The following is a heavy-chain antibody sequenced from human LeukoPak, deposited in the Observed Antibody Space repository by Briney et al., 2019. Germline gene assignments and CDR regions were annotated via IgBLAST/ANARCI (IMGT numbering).Heavy chain of an antibody. Sequence: GGSLRLSCAASGFTFSSYGMHWVRQAPGKGLEWVAVIWYDGSNKYYADSVKGRFTISRDNSKNTLYLQMNSLRAEDTAVYYCARVSFYDSSGYYPPDYWGQGTLVTVSS. CDR1: GFTFSSYG. V-gene: IGHV3-33*08. D-gene: IGHD3-22*01. CDR2: IWYDGSNK. J-gene: IGHJ4*02. CDR3: ARVSFYDSSGYYPPDY.